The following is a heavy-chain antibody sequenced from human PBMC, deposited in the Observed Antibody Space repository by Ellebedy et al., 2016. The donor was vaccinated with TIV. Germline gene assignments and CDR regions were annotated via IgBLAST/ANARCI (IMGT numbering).Heavy chain of an antibody. CDR2: ISNIAHDI. J-gene: IGHJ3*02. CDR3: ARGGFDGFDI. D-gene: IGHD5-12*01. V-gene: IGHV3-11*04. CDR1: GFTFSDYS. Sequence: GESLKISCVVSGFTFSDYSMSWIRQAPGKGLEWVSYISNIAHDIDYADSLKGRFTIYRDNAKNLLYLQMNSLRVEDTGVYYCARGGFDGFDIWGQGTMVTVSA.